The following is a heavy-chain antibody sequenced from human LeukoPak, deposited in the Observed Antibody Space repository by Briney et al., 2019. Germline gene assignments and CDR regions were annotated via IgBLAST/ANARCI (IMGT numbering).Heavy chain of an antibody. CDR1: GGSFSGYY. Sequence: SETLSLICAVYGGSFSGYYWSWIRQPPGKGLEWIGEINHSGSTNYNPSLKSRVTISVDTSKNQFSLKLSSVTAADTAVYYCARGRVWFGELLPSRSIAFDYWGQGTLVTVSS. J-gene: IGHJ4*02. CDR2: INHSGST. D-gene: IGHD3-10*01. V-gene: IGHV4-34*01. CDR3: ARGRVWFGELLPSRSIAFDY.